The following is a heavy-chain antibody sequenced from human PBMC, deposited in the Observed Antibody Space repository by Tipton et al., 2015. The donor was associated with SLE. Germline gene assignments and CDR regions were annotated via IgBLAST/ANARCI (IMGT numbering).Heavy chain of an antibody. J-gene: IGHJ4*02. D-gene: IGHD2-8*01. CDR2: IYYSGST. CDR1: GGSISSYY. Sequence: LRLSCTVSGGSISSYYWSWIRQPPGKGLEWIGYIYYSGSTNYNPSLKSRVTISVDTSKNQFSLKLSSVTAADTAVYYCARLMATHFDYWGQGTLVTVSS. CDR3: ARLMATHFDY. V-gene: IGHV4-59*12.